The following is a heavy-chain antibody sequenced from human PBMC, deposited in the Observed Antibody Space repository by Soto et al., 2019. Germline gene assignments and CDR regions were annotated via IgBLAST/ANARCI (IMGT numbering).Heavy chain of an antibody. CDR2: ISGSGGST. J-gene: IGHJ6*02. CDR1: GFTFSSYA. CDR3: AKDGYSSSSFYYYGMDV. D-gene: IGHD6-6*01. V-gene: IGHV3-23*01. Sequence: EVQLLESGGGLVQPGGSLRLSCAASGFTFSSYAMSWVRQAPGTGLEWVSAISGSGGSTYYADSVKGRFTISRDNSKNTLYLQMNSLSAEDTAVYYCAKDGYSSSSFYYYGMDVWGQGTTVTFSS.